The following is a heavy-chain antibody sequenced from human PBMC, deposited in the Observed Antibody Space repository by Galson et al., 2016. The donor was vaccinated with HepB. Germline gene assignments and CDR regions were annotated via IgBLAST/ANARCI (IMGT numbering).Heavy chain of an antibody. D-gene: IGHD5-12*01. Sequence: SETLSLTCTVSGGSISSRNWWTWVRQPPGKGLEWIAEIYHNGGTNYNPSLKSRVTISLDKSKNQFSLNLTSMTAADTAVYYCARDKGETARDYSGYGTFDYWGQGTLVTVSS. J-gene: IGHJ4*02. CDR1: GGSISSRNW. CDR3: ARDKGETARDYSGYGTFDY. V-gene: IGHV4-4*02. CDR2: IYHNGGT.